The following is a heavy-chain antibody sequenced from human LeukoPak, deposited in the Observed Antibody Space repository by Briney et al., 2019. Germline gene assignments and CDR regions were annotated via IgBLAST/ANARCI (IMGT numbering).Heavy chain of an antibody. CDR1: GGSISSYY. D-gene: IGHD2-21*02. V-gene: IGHV4-59*01. CDR2: IYYSGST. J-gene: IGHJ4*02. Sequence: SETLSLTCTVSGGSISSYYWSWIRQPPGKGLEWIGYIYYSGSTNYNPSLKSRVTISVDTSKNQFSLKLSSVTAADTAVYYCARERGGDSEWYYFDYWGQGTLVTVSS. CDR3: ARERGGDSEWYYFDY.